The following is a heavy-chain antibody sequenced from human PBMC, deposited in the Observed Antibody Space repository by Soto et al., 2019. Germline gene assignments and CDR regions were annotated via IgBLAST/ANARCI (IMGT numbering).Heavy chain of an antibody. D-gene: IGHD3-3*01. V-gene: IGHV4-34*01. CDR1: GGSFSGYY. J-gene: IGHJ5*02. CDR2: INHNGST. CDR3: ARVGYDFWSGLNWFDP. Sequence: TCAVYGGSFSGYYWSWIRQPPGKGLEWIGEINHNGSTNYNPSLKSRVTISVDTSKSQFSLKLSSVTAADTAVYYCARVGYDFWSGLNWFDPWGQGTLVTVSS.